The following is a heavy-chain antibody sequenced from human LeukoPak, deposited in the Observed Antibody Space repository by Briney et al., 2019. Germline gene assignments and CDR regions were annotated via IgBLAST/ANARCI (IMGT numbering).Heavy chain of an antibody. CDR3: ARRPVPAAIRAGTTAYYSYYMDV. CDR1: GGSFSGYY. J-gene: IGHJ6*03. Sequence: SETLSLTCAVYGGSFSGYYWSWIRQPPGKGLEWIGEINHSGSTNYNPSLKSRVTISVDTSKNQLSLKLSSVTAADTAVYYCARRPVPAAIRAGTTAYYSYYMDVWGKGTTVTVSS. V-gene: IGHV4-34*01. D-gene: IGHD2-2*01. CDR2: INHSGST.